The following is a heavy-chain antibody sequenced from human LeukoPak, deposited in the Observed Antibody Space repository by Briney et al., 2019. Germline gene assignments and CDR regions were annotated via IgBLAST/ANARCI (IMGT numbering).Heavy chain of an antibody. D-gene: IGHD2-15*01. J-gene: IGHJ6*03. CDR1: GGSISSYY. CDR3: ARDWSGYCSGGSCYSGNYYYMDV. V-gene: IGHV4-59*01. CDR2: IYYSGST. Sequence: SETLSLTCTVSGGSISSYYWSWIRQPPGKGLEWIGYIYYSGSTNYNPSLKSRVTISVDTSKNQFSLKLSSVTAADTAVYYCARDWSGYCSGGSCYSGNYYYMDVWGKGTTVTISS.